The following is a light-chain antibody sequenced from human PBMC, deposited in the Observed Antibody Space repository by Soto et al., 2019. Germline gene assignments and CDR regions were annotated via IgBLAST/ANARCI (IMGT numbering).Light chain of an antibody. J-gene: IGKJ4*01. CDR2: AAS. V-gene: IGKV1-27*01. CDR3: QKYDSAPT. CDR1: QAISNY. Sequence: DIQMTQSPSSLSASVGDRVTITCRASQAISNYLAWYQQRPGRVPKLLIYAASTLQSGVPSRFSGSGSEKEFTLTISRLQPEDVATYYCQKYDSAPTFGGGTKVEIK.